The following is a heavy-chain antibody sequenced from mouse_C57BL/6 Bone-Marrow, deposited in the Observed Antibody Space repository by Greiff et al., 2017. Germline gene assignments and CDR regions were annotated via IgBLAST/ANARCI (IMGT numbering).Heavy chain of an antibody. CDR1: GFTFSSYG. D-gene: IGHD1-1*01. J-gene: IGHJ4*01. Sequence: EVNLVESGGDLVKPGGSLKLSCAASGFTFSSYGMSWVRQTPDKRLEWVATISSGGSYTYYPDSVKGRFTISRDNAKNTLYLQMSSLKSEDTAMYYCARHVVASMDYWGQGTSVTVSS. CDR2: ISSGGSYT. CDR3: ARHVVASMDY. V-gene: IGHV5-6*01.